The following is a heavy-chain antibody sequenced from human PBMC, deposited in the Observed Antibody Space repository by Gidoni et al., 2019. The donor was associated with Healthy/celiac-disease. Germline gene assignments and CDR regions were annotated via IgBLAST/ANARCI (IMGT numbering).Heavy chain of an antibody. J-gene: IGHJ4*02. CDR3: AGSYYDFWSGYYQFDY. D-gene: IGHD3-3*01. V-gene: IGHV4-59*08. CDR1: GGSISSYY. CDR2: IYYSGST. Sequence: QVQLQESGPGLVKPSETLSLTCTVSGGSISSYYWSWIRQPPGKGLEWIGYIYYSGSTNYNPSLKSRVTISVDTSKNQFSLKLSSVTAADTAVYYCAGSYYDFWSGYYQFDYWGQGTLVTVSS.